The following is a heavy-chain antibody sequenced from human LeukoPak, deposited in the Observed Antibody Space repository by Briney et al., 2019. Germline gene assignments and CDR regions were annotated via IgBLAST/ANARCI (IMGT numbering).Heavy chain of an antibody. CDR2: IYYSGST. J-gene: IGHJ3*02. CDR3: ARFLRGSYAFDI. CDR1: GGSISSYY. D-gene: IGHD1-26*01. Sequence: SETLSLTCTVSGGSISSYYWNWIRQPPGKGLEWIGYIYYSGSTNYNPSLKSRVTISVDTSKNQFSLKLSSVTAADTAVYYCARFLRGSYAFDIWGQGTMVTVSS. V-gene: IGHV4-59*01.